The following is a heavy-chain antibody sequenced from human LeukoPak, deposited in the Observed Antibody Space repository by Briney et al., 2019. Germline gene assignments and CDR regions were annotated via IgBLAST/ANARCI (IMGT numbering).Heavy chain of an antibody. J-gene: IGHJ4*02. V-gene: IGHV3-15*01. CDR3: TTDDHPQRWERLPRSPY. D-gene: IGHD1-26*01. Sequence: GGSLRLSCAASGFTFSNAWMSWVRQAPGKGLEWVGRIKSKTDGGTTDYAAPVKGRFTISRDDSKNTLYLQMNSLKTEDTAVYYCTTDDHPQRWERLPRSPYWGQGTLVTVSS. CDR1: GFTFSNAW. CDR2: IKSKTDGGTT.